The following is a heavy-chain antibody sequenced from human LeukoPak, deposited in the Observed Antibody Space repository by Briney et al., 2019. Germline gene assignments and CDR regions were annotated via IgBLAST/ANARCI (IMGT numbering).Heavy chain of an antibody. J-gene: IGHJ4*02. D-gene: IGHD5-18*01. CDR1: GFTFSSYS. CDR3: ARGRGYNYGYSDY. V-gene: IGHV3-48*04. CDR2: ISSSSTI. Sequence: GGSLGLSCAASGFTFSSYSMNWVRQAPGKGLEWISYISSSSTIDYADSVKGRFTISRDNAKNSLYLQMNSLRAEDTAVYYCARGRGYNYGYSDYWGQGTLVTVSS.